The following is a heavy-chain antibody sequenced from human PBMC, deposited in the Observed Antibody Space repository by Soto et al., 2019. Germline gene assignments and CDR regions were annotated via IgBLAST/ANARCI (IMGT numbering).Heavy chain of an antibody. CDR3: ARVSRRNTFDV. Sequence: GGSLRLSCAASGFTFNSYWMTWVRQAPGKGLEWVANINTDGSQKHSVDSVKGRFTFSRDNGKNSLYLQMSSLRVEDTAVYYCARVSRRNTFDVWGQGTMVTVS. V-gene: IGHV3-7*01. CDR1: GFTFNSYW. J-gene: IGHJ3*01. CDR2: INTDGSQK.